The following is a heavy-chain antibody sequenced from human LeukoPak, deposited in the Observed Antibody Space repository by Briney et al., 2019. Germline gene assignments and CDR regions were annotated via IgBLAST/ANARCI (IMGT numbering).Heavy chain of an antibody. CDR3: SAGTGNTDLDY. V-gene: IGHV3-15*01. CDR1: GFTFSSAW. CDR2: IKSKTDGGTT. D-gene: IGHD1-7*01. Sequence: GGSLRLSCAASGFTFSSAWMASVRQAPGKGLEWVGRIKSKTDGGTTDYAAPVKGRFTISRDDSKNTLYLQMNSLKTEDTAVYYCSAGTGNTDLDYWGQGTLVTVSS. J-gene: IGHJ4*02.